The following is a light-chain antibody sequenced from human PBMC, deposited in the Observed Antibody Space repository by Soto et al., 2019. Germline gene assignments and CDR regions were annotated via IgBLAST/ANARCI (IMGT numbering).Light chain of an antibody. CDR2: GVN. J-gene: IGLJ1*01. Sequence: QSALTQPASVSGSPGQSLTISCTGTSSDIGAHNYVSGYQQRPAEAPKLVIYGVNNRPSGVSIRFSGSKSGNTASLTISGLQAEDEADYYCSSFTTTNTLVFGSGTKGTGL. CDR1: SSDIGAHNY. V-gene: IGLV2-14*01. CDR3: SSFTTTNTLV.